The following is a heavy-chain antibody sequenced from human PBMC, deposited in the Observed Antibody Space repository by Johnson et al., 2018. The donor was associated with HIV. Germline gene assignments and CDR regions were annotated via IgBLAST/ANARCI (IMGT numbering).Heavy chain of an antibody. Sequence: QVLLVESGGGVVQPGRSLRLPCAASGFAFSSYAMQWVRQAPGQGREWVAVISYYGSNKYYATSLQGRFTISSDNSKNTLYLQMNSLRAEDTAVYYCARDHEAVPGAFDIWGQGKMVTVSS. CDR3: ARDHEAVPGAFDI. D-gene: IGHD1-1*01. V-gene: IGHV3-30*04. CDR2: ISYYGSNK. CDR1: GFAFSSYA. J-gene: IGHJ3*02.